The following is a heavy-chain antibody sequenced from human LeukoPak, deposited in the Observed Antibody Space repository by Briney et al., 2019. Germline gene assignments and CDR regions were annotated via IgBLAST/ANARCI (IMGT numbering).Heavy chain of an antibody. D-gene: IGHD3-10*01. V-gene: IGHV4-39*01. J-gene: IGHJ4*02. CDR2: IYYSGST. CDR3: ARPAVQGVFTYYFDY. Sequence: SETLSLTCTVSGGSISSSSYYWGWIRQPPGKGLEWIGSIYYSGSTYYNPSLKSRVTISVDTSKNQFSLKLSSVTAADTAVYYCARPAVQGVFTYYFDYWGQGTLVTVSS. CDR1: GGSISSSSYY.